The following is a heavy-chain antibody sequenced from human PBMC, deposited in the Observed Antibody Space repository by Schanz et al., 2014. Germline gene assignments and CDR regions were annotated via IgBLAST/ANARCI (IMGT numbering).Heavy chain of an antibody. CDR2: MSYDGSIK. CDR3: ARANYRRKINFDY. V-gene: IGHV3-33*01. CDR1: GFTFSSYG. D-gene: IGHD3-10*01. Sequence: QVQLVESGGGVVQPGRSLRLSCAASGFTFSSYGMHWVRQAPGKRLEWVAAMSYDGSIKYYGDSVKGRFTMSRDNSKNTLYLQMNSLRAEDTAVYYCARANYRRKINFDYWGRGTLVTVSS. J-gene: IGHJ4*02.